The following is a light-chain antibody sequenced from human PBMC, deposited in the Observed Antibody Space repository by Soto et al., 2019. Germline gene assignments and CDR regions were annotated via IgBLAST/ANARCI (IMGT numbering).Light chain of an antibody. CDR1: KIGSYN. CDR2: RDT. J-gene: IGLJ2*01. CDR3: QVWDGSTVV. Sequence: SYELTQPLSVSVALGQTAMITCGGNKIGSYNVHWYQQKPGQAPVLVIYRDTNRPSGIPERFSGSNSGNTAALTIRSAQAGDEADYYCQVWDGSTVVFGGGTKLTVL. V-gene: IGLV3-9*01.